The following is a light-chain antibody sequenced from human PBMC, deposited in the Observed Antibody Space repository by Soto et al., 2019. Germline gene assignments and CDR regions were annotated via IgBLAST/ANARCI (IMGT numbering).Light chain of an antibody. CDR2: KAS. CDR1: QTISSW. V-gene: IGKV1-5*03. J-gene: IGKJ1*01. CDR3: QHYNSYSEA. Sequence: DIQMTQSPSTLSGSVGDRVTITCRASQTISSWLAWYQQTPGKAPKLLIYKASTLKSGVPSRFSGSGSGTEFTLTISSLQPDDFATYYSQHYNSYSEAFGQGTKVDIK.